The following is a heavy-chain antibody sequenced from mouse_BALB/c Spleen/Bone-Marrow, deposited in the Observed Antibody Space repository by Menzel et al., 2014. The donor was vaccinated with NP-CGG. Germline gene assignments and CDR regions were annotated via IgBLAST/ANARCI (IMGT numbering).Heavy chain of an antibody. Sequence: DVKLQESGGGLVQPGGSMKLSCVASGFTFSNYWMNWVRQSPEKGLEWVAEIRLKSNNYATHYAESVKGRFTISRDDSKSSVYLQMNNLRAEDPGIYYCIRRGRGYAMDYWGQGTSVTGSS. V-gene: IGHV6-6*02. CDR1: GFTFSNYW. J-gene: IGHJ4*01. CDR3: IRRGRGYAMDY. CDR2: IRLKSNNYAT.